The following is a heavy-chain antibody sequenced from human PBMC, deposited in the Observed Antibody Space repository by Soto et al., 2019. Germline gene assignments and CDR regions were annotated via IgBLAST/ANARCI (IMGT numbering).Heavy chain of an antibody. CDR1: GGSISSHY. CDR3: ARDRGQLWPLDY. Sequence: PSETLSLTCTVSGGSISSHYWTWIRQPAGKGLEWIGRICTSGTTNYNPSLTSRVTMSVDTSKNQFSLNLTSVTAADTAVYYCARDRGQLWPLDYWGQGTPVTVSS. J-gene: IGHJ4*02. D-gene: IGHD5-18*01. CDR2: ICTSGTT. V-gene: IGHV4-4*07.